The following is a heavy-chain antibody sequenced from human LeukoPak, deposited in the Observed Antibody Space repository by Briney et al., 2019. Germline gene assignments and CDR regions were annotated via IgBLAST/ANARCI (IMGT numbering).Heavy chain of an antibody. CDR3: AKDLAGREDH. J-gene: IGHJ4*02. V-gene: IGHV3-23*01. CDR2: VSGGGRT. Sequence: GGSLRLSCAASGFTFSNYAMGWVRQAPGKGLEWVSAVSGGGRTYYAVSVRGRFTISRDNSKNTLYLQMNSLRDEDTAVYFCAKDLAGREDHWGQGTLVTVSS. CDR1: GFTFSNYA. D-gene: IGHD3-3*02.